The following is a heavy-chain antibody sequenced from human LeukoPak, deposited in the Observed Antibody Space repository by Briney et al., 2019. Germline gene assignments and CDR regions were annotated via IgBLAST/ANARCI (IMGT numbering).Heavy chain of an antibody. CDR3: ARVQEVNYDFWSGYCDY. Sequence: PGGSLRLSCAASGFTFSSYAMHWVRQAPGKGLEYVSAISSNGGSTYYANSVKGRSTISRDNSKNTLYLQMGSLRAEDMAVYYCARVQEVNYDFWSGYCDYWGRGTLVTVSS. J-gene: IGHJ4*02. CDR2: ISSNGGST. V-gene: IGHV3-64*01. CDR1: GFTFSSYA. D-gene: IGHD3-3*01.